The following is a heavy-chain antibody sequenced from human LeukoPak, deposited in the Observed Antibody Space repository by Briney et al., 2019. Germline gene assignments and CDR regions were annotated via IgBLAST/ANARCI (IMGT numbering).Heavy chain of an antibody. J-gene: IGHJ5*02. Sequence: PSETLSLTCAVYGGSFSGYYWSWIRQPAGKGLEWIGRIYTSGSTNYNPSLKSRVTMSVDTSKNQFSLKLSSVTAADTAVYYCARDLPPYCSSTSCYRWFDPWGQGTLVTVSS. CDR3: ARDLPPYCSSTSCYRWFDP. V-gene: IGHV4-4*07. CDR2: IYTSGST. CDR1: GGSFSGYY. D-gene: IGHD2-2*02.